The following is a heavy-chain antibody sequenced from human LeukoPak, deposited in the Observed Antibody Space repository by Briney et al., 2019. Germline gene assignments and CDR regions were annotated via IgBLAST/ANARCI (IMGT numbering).Heavy chain of an antibody. J-gene: IGHJ5*02. CDR3: ARHARGDYVMSWFDP. V-gene: IGHV4-59*08. D-gene: IGHD4-17*01. CDR2: IYYSGST. CDR1: GGSISSYY. Sequence: SETLSLTCTVSGGSISSYYWSWIRHPPGKGLEWIGYIYYSGSTNYNPSLKSRVTISVDTSKNQFSLKLSSVTAADTAVYYCARHARGDYVMSWFDPWGQGTLVTVSS.